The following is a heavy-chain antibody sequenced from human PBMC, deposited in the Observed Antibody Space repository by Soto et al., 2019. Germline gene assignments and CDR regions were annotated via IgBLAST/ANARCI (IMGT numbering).Heavy chain of an antibody. CDR3: ARGPASSIYCSGGSCHGSAFDI. CDR1: GFTFSSYD. Sequence: GGSLRLSCAASGFTFSSYDMHWVRQATGKGLEWVSAIGTAGDTYYPGSVKGRFTISRENAKNSLYLQMNSLRAGDTAVYYCARGPASSIYCSGGSCHGSAFDIWGQGTMVTVSS. V-gene: IGHV3-13*01. CDR2: IGTAGDT. D-gene: IGHD2-15*01. J-gene: IGHJ3*02.